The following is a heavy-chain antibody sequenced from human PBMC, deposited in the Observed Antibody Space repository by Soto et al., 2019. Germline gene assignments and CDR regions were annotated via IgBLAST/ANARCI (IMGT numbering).Heavy chain of an antibody. J-gene: IGHJ5*02. D-gene: IGHD5-12*01. CDR3: ARGPQWLRSDNWFDP. V-gene: IGHV4-59*01. Sequence: QVQLQESGPGSVKPSETLSLTCTVSGGSISSYYWSWLRQPPGKGLQWIGNIHNTGTSTYNPSLKSRVAISLDTSNTQFSLRLTSMTTADTAVYYCARGPQWLRSDNWFDPWGQGTLVTVAS. CDR2: IHNTGTS. CDR1: GGSISSYY.